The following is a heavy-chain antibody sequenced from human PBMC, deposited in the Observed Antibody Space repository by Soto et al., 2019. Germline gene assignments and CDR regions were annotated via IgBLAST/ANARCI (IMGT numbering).Heavy chain of an antibody. D-gene: IGHD2-15*01. CDR1: SGCLSGYY. CDR3: ARDPLVMAPYYYYGMDV. Sequence: SETLSLTCPLYSGCLSGYYWSWIGQPPGQRLEWIGEISPSGTTNYSPSLKSRVSISVETSKNQFSLNLTSLTAADTAVYYCARDPLVMAPYYYYGMDVWGQGTTVTVS. V-gene: IGHV4-34*01. J-gene: IGHJ6*02. CDR2: ISPSGTT.